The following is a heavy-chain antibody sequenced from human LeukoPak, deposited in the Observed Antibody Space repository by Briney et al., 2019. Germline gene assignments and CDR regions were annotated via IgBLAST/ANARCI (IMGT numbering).Heavy chain of an antibody. CDR2: INPNSGGP. J-gene: IGHJ6*03. V-gene: IGHV1-2*02. Sequence: ASVKVSCKASGYTFTVYNMHWVRQAPGPGLGRMGWINPNSGGPTYDQNSQGRGTMTRGATTSTAHKVQSRLRSDDTAVDYYSTLYTGDYYYYTDVWGKGTTVTVSS. CDR1: GYTFTVYN. D-gene: IGHD3-3*01. CDR3: STLYTGDYYYYTDV.